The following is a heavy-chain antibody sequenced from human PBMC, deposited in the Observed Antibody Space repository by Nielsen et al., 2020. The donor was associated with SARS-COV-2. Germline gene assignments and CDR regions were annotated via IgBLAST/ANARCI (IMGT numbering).Heavy chain of an antibody. J-gene: IGHJ5*02. D-gene: IGHD6-13*01. Sequence: SETLSLTCTVSGGSISSSSYYWSWIRQPSGKGLEWIGYIYYSGSTNYNPSLKSRVTISVDTSKNQFSLKLSSVTAADTAVYYCASTFTGAAAGTWWFDPWGQGTLVTVSS. CDR1: GGSISSSSYY. V-gene: IGHV4-61*01. CDR3: ASTFTGAAAGTWWFDP. CDR2: IYYSGST.